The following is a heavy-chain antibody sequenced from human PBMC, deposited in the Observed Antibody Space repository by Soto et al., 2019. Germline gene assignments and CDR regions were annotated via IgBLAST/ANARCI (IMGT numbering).Heavy chain of an antibody. D-gene: IGHD3-16*01. CDR1: EFTFSTYA. CDR3: AKAYFVWSSEQPYYFDY. J-gene: IGHJ4*02. CDR2: ISGGGGRS. V-gene: IGHV3-23*01. Sequence: EVQLLDSGGGLVQPGGSLRLPCAPSEFTFSTYAMTWVPQGPGKGLGWVPGISGGGGRSYYADSVKGRFTISRDNSKSTLYLQMNSLRAEDTAVYYCAKAYFVWSSEQPYYFDYWGQGTLVTVSS.